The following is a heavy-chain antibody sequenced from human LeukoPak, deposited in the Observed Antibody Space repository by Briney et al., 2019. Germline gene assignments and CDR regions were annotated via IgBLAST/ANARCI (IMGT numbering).Heavy chain of an antibody. CDR1: GLTFSSNA. V-gene: IGHV3-21*01. Sequence: GGSLRLSCAASGLTFSSNAMNWGRQAPGKGLEWVSSISSSSSYIYYADSVKGRFTISRDNAKNSLYLQMNSLRAEDTAVYYCARVFEYSIFDWGQGTLVTVSS. J-gene: IGHJ4*02. CDR2: ISSSSSYI. D-gene: IGHD6-6*01. CDR3: ARVFEYSIFD.